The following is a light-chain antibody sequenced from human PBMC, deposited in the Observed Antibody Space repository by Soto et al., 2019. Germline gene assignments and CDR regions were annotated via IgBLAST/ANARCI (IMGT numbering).Light chain of an antibody. CDR3: QQYNNWPLT. CDR2: DAS. Sequence: EIVMTQSPATLSVSPGERATLACRASQSVNSNLAWYQQKPGQTPSLLIYDASSRATGIPARFSGSGSGTDFTLTISSLQSEDFAVYYCQQYNNWPLTFGGGTNVEIK. CDR1: QSVNSN. J-gene: IGKJ4*01. V-gene: IGKV3-15*01.